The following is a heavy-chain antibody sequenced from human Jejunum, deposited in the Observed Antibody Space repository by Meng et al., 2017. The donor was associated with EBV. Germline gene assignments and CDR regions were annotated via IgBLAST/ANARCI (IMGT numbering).Heavy chain of an antibody. Sequence: LSRGGPGVGLVQPGGSLSLSCAASGFTFSNSWMHWLRQAPGKGLVWASHIDTDGSTTNYAGSVKGRFTISRDNAKNTLSLQMNSLRVEDTAVYYCVRGGLGPWYWGQGTLVTVSS. V-gene: IGHV3-74*01. CDR2: IDTDGSTT. D-gene: IGHD3/OR15-3a*01. CDR3: VRGGLGPWY. CDR1: GFTFSNSW. J-gene: IGHJ4*02.